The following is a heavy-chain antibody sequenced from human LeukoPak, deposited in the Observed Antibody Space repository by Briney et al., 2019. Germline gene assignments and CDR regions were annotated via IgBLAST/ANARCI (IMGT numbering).Heavy chain of an antibody. CDR2: IYPGDSDT. V-gene: IGHV5-51*01. D-gene: IGHD6-6*01. CDR3: ARSGTIATRRNYIDY. J-gene: IGHJ4*02. Sequence: GESLKISCKGSGYSFPTYWIGWVRQMPGKGLEWMGIIYPGDSDTRHSPSLEGEVTISADKSISTAYLQWSSLKASDTAMYYCARSGTIATRRNYIDYWGQGTLVTVSS. CDR1: GYSFPTYW.